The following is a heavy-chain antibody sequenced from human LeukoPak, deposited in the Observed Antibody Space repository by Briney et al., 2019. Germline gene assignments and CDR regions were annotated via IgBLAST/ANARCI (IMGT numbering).Heavy chain of an antibody. CDR2: ISSSSSTM. V-gene: IGHV3-48*01. Sequence: GGSLRLSCGASGSSFSSYSMNWVRKAPGEVLEWVSYISSSSSTMHYSDSVNGRFTISRDNAKNSLYLQMNSLRAEDTAVYYCARGGPPYYFWNGPRFDYWGQGTLVTVSS. J-gene: IGHJ4*02. D-gene: IGHD3-3*01. CDR3: ARGGPPYYFWNGPRFDY. CDR1: GSSFSSYS.